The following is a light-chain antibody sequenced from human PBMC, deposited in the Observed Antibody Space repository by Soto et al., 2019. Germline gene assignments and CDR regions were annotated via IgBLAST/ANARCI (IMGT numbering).Light chain of an antibody. Sequence: EVVLTQSPATLSLSPGERATLSCRASQSVSTYLAWYQQKPGQAPRLLIYDASNRATGIPARFSGSGSATDFTLTISSLEPEDFAVYYCQQRSSWITFGGGTKVDIK. V-gene: IGKV3-11*01. CDR3: QQRSSWIT. J-gene: IGKJ4*01. CDR2: DAS. CDR1: QSVSTY.